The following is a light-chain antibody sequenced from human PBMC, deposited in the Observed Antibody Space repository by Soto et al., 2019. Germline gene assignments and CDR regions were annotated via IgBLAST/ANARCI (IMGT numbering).Light chain of an antibody. CDR3: QQYHSFPVT. CDR2: KAS. Sequence: DIQMTQSPSTLSASVGDRVTITCRASQSISGWLAWYQQKPGKAPKLLIYKASSLKSGVPSRFSGSGSGTEFTLTIRSLQPDDSATYYCQQYHSFPVTFGQGTKVDNK. CDR1: QSISGW. V-gene: IGKV1-5*03. J-gene: IGKJ1*01.